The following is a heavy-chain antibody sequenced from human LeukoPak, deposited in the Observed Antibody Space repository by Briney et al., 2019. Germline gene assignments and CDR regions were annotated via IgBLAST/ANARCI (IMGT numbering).Heavy chain of an antibody. CDR2: ISGSGDNT. V-gene: IGHV3-23*01. CDR3: AKVVYSSGWYLSYYFDY. CDR1: GFTFSSSG. J-gene: IGHJ4*02. D-gene: IGHD6-19*01. Sequence: GRSLRLSCAASGFTFSSSGMHWVRQAPGKGLEWVSGISGSGDNTYYADSVKGRFTISRDNSKNTLYVQVNSLGTEDTAAYYCAKVVYSSGWYLSYYFDYWGQGTLVTVSS.